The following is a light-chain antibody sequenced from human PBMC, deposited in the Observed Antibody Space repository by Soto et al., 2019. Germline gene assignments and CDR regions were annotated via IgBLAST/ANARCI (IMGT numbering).Light chain of an antibody. V-gene: IGKV1-33*01. CDR1: QDISNY. J-gene: IGKJ4*01. Sequence: DIQMTQSPSSLSASVGDRVTITCHASQDISNYLNWYQQKPGKAPKLLIYDASNLETGVPSRFSGSGSGTDFTFTISSLQPEDIATYYCQQYDNLPLTFGGGTKVELK. CDR3: QQYDNLPLT. CDR2: DAS.